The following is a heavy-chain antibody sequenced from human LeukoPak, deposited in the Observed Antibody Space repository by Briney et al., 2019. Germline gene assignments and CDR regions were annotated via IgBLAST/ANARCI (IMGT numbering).Heavy chain of an antibody. CDR2: IIPIFGPA. D-gene: IGHD6-13*01. Sequence: SVKVSCKASGGTFSSYAIIWVRQAPGQGLEGMGGIIPIFGPANSPQNFQGRVTITADESTSTAYMELSSLRSEDTAVYYCARVQIWVFPPPIAGDWYFDLWGRGTLVTVSS. V-gene: IGHV1-69*13. J-gene: IGHJ2*01. CDR3: ARVQIWVFPPPIAGDWYFDL. CDR1: GGTFSSYA.